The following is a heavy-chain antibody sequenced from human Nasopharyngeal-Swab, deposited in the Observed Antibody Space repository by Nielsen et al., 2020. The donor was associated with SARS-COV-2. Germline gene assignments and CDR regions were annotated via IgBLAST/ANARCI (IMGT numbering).Heavy chain of an antibody. CDR2: ISWNSGSI. CDR1: GFTFDDYA. Sequence: SLKISCAASGFTFDDYAMHWVRQAPGKGLEWVSGISWNSGSIGYADSVKGRFTISRDNAKNSLYLQMNSLRAEDTAVYYCARDLAGWYYFDYWGQGTLVTVSS. V-gene: IGHV3-9*01. CDR3: ARDLAGWYYFDY. D-gene: IGHD6-19*01. J-gene: IGHJ4*02.